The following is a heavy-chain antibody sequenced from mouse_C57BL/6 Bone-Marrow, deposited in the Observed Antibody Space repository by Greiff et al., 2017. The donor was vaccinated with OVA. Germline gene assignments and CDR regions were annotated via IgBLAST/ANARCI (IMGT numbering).Heavy chain of an antibody. CDR3: ARGDF. CDR2: IYPGDGDT. V-gene: IGHV1-80*01. CDR1: GYAFSSYW. Sequence: VQLQQSGAELVKPGASVEISCKASGYAFSSYWMNWVKQRPGQGLEWIGQIYPGDGDTNYNGKFKGTATLTADKSSSTAYMRSSSVASEGSPVYFCARGDFWGPGTTLTVSS. J-gene: IGHJ2*01.